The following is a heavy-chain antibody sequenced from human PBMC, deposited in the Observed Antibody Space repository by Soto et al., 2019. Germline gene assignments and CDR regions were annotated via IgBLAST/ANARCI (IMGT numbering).Heavy chain of an antibody. Sequence: GESLKISCKGSGYSFTSYWISWVRQMPGKGLEWMGRIDPSDSYTNYSPSFQGHVTISADKSISTAYLQWSSLKASDTAMYYCPRSSQLALRPYYYYGMDVWGQGTTATVSS. V-gene: IGHV5-10-1*01. CDR3: PRSSQLALRPYYYYGMDV. CDR2: IDPSDSYT. CDR1: GYSFTSYW. D-gene: IGHD6-6*01. J-gene: IGHJ6*02.